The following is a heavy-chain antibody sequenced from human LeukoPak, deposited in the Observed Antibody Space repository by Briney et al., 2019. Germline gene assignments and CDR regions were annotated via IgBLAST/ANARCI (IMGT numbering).Heavy chain of an antibody. Sequence: GASVKVSCKASGGTFSSYAISWVRQAPGQGLEWMGWINPNSGGTNYAQKFQGRVTMTRDTSISTAYMELSRLRSDDTAVYYCARLGCSSTSCYPFNWGQGTLVIVSS. V-gene: IGHV1-2*02. CDR2: INPNSGGT. CDR3: ARLGCSSTSCYPFN. J-gene: IGHJ4*02. CDR1: GGTFSSYA. D-gene: IGHD2-2*01.